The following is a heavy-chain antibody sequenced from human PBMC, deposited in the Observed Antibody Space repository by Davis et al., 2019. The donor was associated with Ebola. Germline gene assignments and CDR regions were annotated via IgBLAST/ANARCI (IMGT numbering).Heavy chain of an antibody. CDR3: AKVESSIASRRFDY. J-gene: IGHJ4*02. CDR2: ISSSTSYI. D-gene: IGHD6-6*01. Sequence: PAGSLTLSCAVSVSGFMFNSHSLNWVRQAPGQGLEWVSSISSSTSYIYYADSVRGRFTISRDNSKNTLYLQMNSLRAEDTAIYYCAKVESSIASRRFDYWGQGTLVTVSS. V-gene: IGHV3-21*04. CDR1: VSGFMFNSHS.